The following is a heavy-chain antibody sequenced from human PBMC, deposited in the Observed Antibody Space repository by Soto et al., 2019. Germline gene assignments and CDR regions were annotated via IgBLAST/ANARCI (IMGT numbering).Heavy chain of an antibody. Sequence: QVQLVDSGGGVVQPGRSLRLSCAASGFTFSSYGMHWVRRAPGKGLEWVALISYDGSKEYYADSVRGQFTISRDNSKNTLYLQMNFLRVEDTAVYYCARDFTVGATYSGPYYYAMDVW. CDR3: ARDFTVGATYSGPYYYAMDV. D-gene: IGHD1-26*01. J-gene: IGHJ6*01. CDR1: GFTFSSYG. V-gene: IGHV3-33*05. CDR2: ISYDGSKE.